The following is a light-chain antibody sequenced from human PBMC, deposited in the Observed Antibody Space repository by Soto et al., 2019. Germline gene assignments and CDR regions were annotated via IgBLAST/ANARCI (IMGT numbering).Light chain of an antibody. J-gene: IGLJ3*02. Sequence: QSVLTQPPSASGTPGQRVTISCSGSSSNIGSNYVYWYQQLPGTAPKLLIYRNNQRPSGVPDRFSGSKSGTSASLAISGLRSEDEADYCCAAWDDSLSEVFGGGTKLTVL. V-gene: IGLV1-47*01. CDR3: AAWDDSLSEV. CDR1: SSNIGSNY. CDR2: RNN.